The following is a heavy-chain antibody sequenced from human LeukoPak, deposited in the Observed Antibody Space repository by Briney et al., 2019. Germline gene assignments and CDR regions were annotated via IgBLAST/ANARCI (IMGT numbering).Heavy chain of an antibody. CDR2: INHSGST. D-gene: IGHD2-2*02. CDR3: ASIRAGVVPAAIRNPDNWFDP. V-gene: IGHV4-34*01. CDR1: GGSFSGYY. J-gene: IGHJ5*02. Sequence: SETLSLTCAVYGGSFSGYYWSWIRQPPGKGLEWIGEINHSGSTNYNPSLKSRVTISVDTSKNQFSLKLSSVTAADTAVYYCASIRAGVVPAAIRNPDNWFDPWGQGTLVTVSS.